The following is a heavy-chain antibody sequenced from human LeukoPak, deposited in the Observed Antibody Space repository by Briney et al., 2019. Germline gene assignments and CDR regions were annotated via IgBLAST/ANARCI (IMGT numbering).Heavy chain of an antibody. CDR1: GFTFSSYG. D-gene: IGHD3-22*01. CDR3: AKDHYYDSSGFDY. CDR2: IWYDGSNK. Sequence: GGSLRLSCAASGFTFSSYGMHWVRQAPGKGLEWVAVIWYDGSNKYYADSVKGRFTISRDNSKNTLYLRMNSLRAEDTAVYYCAKDHYYDSSGFDYWGQGTLVTVSS. J-gene: IGHJ4*02. V-gene: IGHV3-33*06.